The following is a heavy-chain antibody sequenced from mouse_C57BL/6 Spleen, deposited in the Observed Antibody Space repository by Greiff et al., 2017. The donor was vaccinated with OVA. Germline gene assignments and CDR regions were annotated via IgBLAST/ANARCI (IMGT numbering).Heavy chain of an antibody. CDR1: GFTFSDYY. Sequence: EVKVVESGGGLVQPGGSLKLSCAASGFTFSDYYMYWVRQTPEKRLEWVAYISNGGGSTYYPDTVKGRFTISRDNAKNTLYLQMSRLKSEDTAMYYCARHDYWGQGTLVTVSA. J-gene: IGHJ3*01. V-gene: IGHV5-12*01. CDR2: ISNGGGST. CDR3: ARHDY.